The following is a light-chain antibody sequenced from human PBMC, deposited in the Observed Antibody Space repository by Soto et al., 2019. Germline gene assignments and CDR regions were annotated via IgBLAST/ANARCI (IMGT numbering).Light chain of an antibody. CDR3: SSYTSSSTRV. CDR1: SSDVGAYDY. V-gene: IGLV2-14*03. Sequence: QSALTQPASVSGSPGQSITISCTGTSSDVGAYDYVSWYQQHPDKAPKLMIYEVSNRPSGVSNRFSGSKSVNTATLTISGLQADDEADYYCSSYTSSSTRVFGTGTKLTRP. CDR2: EVS. J-gene: IGLJ1*01.